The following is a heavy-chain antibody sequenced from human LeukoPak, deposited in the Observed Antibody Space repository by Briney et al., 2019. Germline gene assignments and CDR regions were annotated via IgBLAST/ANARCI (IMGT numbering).Heavy chain of an antibody. CDR3: AKPAISSRGWYYDY. CDR1: GFTFSNYA. Sequence: GGSLRLSCAASGFTFSNYAMSWVRQAPGRGLEWVSAINDSGGSTYYADSVKGRFTISRDNSKNTLYLQMNSLRAEDTAVYYCAKPAISSRGWYYDYWGQGTLVTVSS. CDR2: INDSGGST. J-gene: IGHJ4*02. V-gene: IGHV3-23*01. D-gene: IGHD6-19*01.